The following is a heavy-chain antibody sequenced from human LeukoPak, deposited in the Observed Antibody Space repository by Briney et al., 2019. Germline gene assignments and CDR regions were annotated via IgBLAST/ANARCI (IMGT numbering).Heavy chain of an antibody. J-gene: IGHJ6*02. CDR3: ARDWVVVPAAKFYYYGMDV. CDR2: IKQDGSEK. Sequence: GGSLRLSCAASGFTFSSYWMSWVCQAPGKGLEWVANIKQDGSEKYYVDSVKGRFTISRDDAKNSLYLQMNSLRAEDTAVYYCARDWVVVPAAKFYYYGMDVWGQGTTVTVSS. V-gene: IGHV3-7*03. D-gene: IGHD2-2*01. CDR1: GFTFSSYW.